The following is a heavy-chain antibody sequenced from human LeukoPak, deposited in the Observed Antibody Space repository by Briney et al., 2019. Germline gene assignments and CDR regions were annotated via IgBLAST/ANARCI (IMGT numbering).Heavy chain of an antibody. V-gene: IGHV4-59*01. Sequence: SETLSLTCTVSGGSISSYYWSWIRQPPGKGLEWIGRISYSGSTYYNPSLKSRVTISVDTSKDQFSLKLSSVIAADTAVYYCARVTGYMIEDYFDYWGQGTLVTVSS. CDR2: ISYSGST. CDR1: GGSISSYY. J-gene: IGHJ4*02. D-gene: IGHD3-22*01. CDR3: ARVTGYMIEDYFDY.